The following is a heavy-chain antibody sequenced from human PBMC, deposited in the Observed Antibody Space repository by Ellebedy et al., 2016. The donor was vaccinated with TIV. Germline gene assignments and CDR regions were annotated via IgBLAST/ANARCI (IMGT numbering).Heavy chain of an antibody. D-gene: IGHD5-24*01. Sequence: SETLSLXCTVSHFPISGGYYWGWVRQTPVKGLEWIGSMFHSGSTYYNPSLKSRVTMSVDTSKNQLSLRLSSVTAADTAIYYCTRMMSRGFSTPGYWGQGTLVTVSS. CDR1: HFPISGGYY. V-gene: IGHV4-38-2*02. CDR3: TRMMSRGFSTPGY. J-gene: IGHJ4*02. CDR2: MFHSGST.